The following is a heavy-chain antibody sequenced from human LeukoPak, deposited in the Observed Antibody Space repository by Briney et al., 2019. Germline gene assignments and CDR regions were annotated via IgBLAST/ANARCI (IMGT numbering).Heavy chain of an antibody. Sequence: SETLSLTCTVSGSSISSYYWSWIRQPPGKGLEWIGYIYYSGSTNYNPSLKSRVTISVDTSKNQFSLKLSSVTAADTAVYYCVGYSSSWYRVDYWGQGALVTVSS. V-gene: IGHV4-59*01. CDR3: VGYSSSWYRVDY. D-gene: IGHD6-13*01. CDR1: GSSISSYY. CDR2: IYYSGST. J-gene: IGHJ4*02.